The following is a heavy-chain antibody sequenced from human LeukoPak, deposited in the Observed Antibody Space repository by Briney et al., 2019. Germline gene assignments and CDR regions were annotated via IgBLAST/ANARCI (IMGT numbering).Heavy chain of an antibody. CDR2: INHSGST. CDR3: ARLPVHNYYYYMDV. D-gene: IGHD2-2*01. Sequence: SETLSLTCAVYGGSFSGYYWSWIRQPPGKGLEWIGEINHSGSTNYNPSLKSRVTISVDTSKNQFSLKLSSVTAADTAVYYCARLPVHNYYYYMDVWGKGTTVTVSS. V-gene: IGHV4-34*01. J-gene: IGHJ6*03. CDR1: GGSFSGYY.